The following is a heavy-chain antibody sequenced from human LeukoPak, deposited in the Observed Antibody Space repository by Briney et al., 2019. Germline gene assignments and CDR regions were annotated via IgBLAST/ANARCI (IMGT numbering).Heavy chain of an antibody. Sequence: SVIYSGGSTYSADSVKGRFTISRDNSKNTLYLQMNSLRAEDTAVYYCAREYITIRSRWFDPWGQGTLVTVSS. V-gene: IGHV3-66*01. CDR2: IYSGGST. D-gene: IGHD3-3*01. CDR3: AREYITIRSRWFDP. J-gene: IGHJ5*02.